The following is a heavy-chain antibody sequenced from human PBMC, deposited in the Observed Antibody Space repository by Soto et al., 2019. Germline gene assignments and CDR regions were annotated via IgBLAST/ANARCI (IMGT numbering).Heavy chain of an antibody. CDR1: GYTFTSYG. CDR2: IIPILGIA. D-gene: IGHD2-15*01. V-gene: IGHV1-69*04. J-gene: IGHJ4*02. CDR3: ARYSGGSGN. Sequence: SVKVSCKASGYTFTSYGISWVRQAPGQGLEWMGRIIPILGIANYAQKFQGRVTITADKSTSTAYMELSSLRSEETAVYYCARYSGGSGNWGQGTLVTVSS.